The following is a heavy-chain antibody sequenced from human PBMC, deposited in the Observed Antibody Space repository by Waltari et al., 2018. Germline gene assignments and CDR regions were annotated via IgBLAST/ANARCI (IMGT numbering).Heavy chain of an antibody. V-gene: IGHV4-59*01. CDR1: GGSISSYY. J-gene: IGHJ6*02. D-gene: IGHD5-18*01. Sequence: QVQLQESGPGLVKPSETLSLTCTVSGGSISSYYWSWIRQPPGKGLEWIGYIYYSGSTSSNPALESRVTISVDPSNNQFSLKLSSVTAADTAVYYCARSVDTAMVTLHYYYYYGMDVWGQGTTVTVSS. CDR3: ARSVDTAMVTLHYYYYYGMDV. CDR2: IYYSGST.